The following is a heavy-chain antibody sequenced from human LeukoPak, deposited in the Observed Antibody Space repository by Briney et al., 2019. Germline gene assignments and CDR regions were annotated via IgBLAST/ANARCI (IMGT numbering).Heavy chain of an antibody. CDR1: GGTFSSYA. Sequence: ASVKVSCKASGGTFSSYAISWVRQAPGQGLEWMGGIIPIFGTANYEQKFQGRVTITADESTSTAYMELSSLRSEDTAVYYCARARGIVGATASGDFDYWGQGTLVTVSS. CDR2: IIPIFGTA. V-gene: IGHV1-69*01. J-gene: IGHJ4*02. CDR3: ARARGIVGATASGDFDY. D-gene: IGHD1-26*01.